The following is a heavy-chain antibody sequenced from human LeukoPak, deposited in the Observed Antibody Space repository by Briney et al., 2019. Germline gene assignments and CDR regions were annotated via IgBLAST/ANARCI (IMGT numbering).Heavy chain of an antibody. J-gene: IGHJ4*02. CDR2: ISWNSGYI. Sequence: PGGSLRLSCEASGFSFDDYAMHWVRQAPGKGLEWLSIISWNSGYIGYADSVKGRFTISRGNAKNSLYLQMNSLRAEDTAFYYCAKVRGTYSSGYFLDYWGQGALVTVSS. V-gene: IGHV3-9*01. CDR3: AKVRGTYSSGYFLDY. CDR1: GFSFDDYA. D-gene: IGHD6-19*01.